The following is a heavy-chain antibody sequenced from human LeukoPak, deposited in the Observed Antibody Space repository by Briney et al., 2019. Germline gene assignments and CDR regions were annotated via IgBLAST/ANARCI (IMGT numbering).Heavy chain of an antibody. V-gene: IGHV3-30*02. Sequence: GGSLRLSCAASGFTFSSYGMHWVRQAPGKGLEWVAFIRYDGSNKYYADSVKGRFTISRDNSKNTLYLQMNSLRAEDTAVYYCAKAPRPTAMAIDYWGQGTLVTVSS. CDR1: GFTFSSYG. J-gene: IGHJ4*02. D-gene: IGHD5-18*01. CDR2: IRYDGSNK. CDR3: AKAPRPTAMAIDY.